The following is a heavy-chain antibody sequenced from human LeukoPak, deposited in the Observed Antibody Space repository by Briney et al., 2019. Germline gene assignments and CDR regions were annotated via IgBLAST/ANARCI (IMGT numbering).Heavy chain of an antibody. V-gene: IGHV4-59*12. CDR2: IYYSGST. CDR3: ARERSGWYGGDY. Sequence: SETLSLTCTVSGGSISSYYWSWIRQPPGKGLEWIGYIYYSGSTNYNPSLKSRVTISVDTSKNQFSLKLRSVTAADTAVYYCARERSGWYGGDYWGQGTLVTVSS. CDR1: GGSISSYY. D-gene: IGHD6-19*01. J-gene: IGHJ4*02.